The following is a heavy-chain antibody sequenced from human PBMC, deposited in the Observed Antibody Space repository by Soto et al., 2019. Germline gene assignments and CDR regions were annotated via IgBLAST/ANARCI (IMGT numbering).Heavy chain of an antibody. D-gene: IGHD3-3*01. Sequence: QVQLVQSGAEVKKPGSSVNGSCKTSGGTFGNSAVTWVRQAPGQGLERMGGIVPMFGTANYAQKFQGRLTITADASTSTAYMELSSLTSDDTAVYYCARDGDPRNSFWSGPLGVGWFDTWGQGTLVTVSS. J-gene: IGHJ5*02. CDR3: ARDGDPRNSFWSGPLGVGWFDT. CDR1: GGTFGNSA. V-gene: IGHV1-69*12. CDR2: IVPMFGTA.